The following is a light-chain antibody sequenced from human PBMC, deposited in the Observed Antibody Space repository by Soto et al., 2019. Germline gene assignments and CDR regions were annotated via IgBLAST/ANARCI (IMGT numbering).Light chain of an antibody. CDR2: GAS. Sequence: EIVLTQSPGTLSLSPGERATLSCRASQSVSSSYLASYQQNPGQAPRLLIYGASSRATGITDRFSGSGSGTDFTLTISRLEPEDFAVYYCQQYGSPFTFGPGTKVDIK. V-gene: IGKV3-20*01. CDR3: QQYGSPFT. CDR1: QSVSSSY. J-gene: IGKJ3*01.